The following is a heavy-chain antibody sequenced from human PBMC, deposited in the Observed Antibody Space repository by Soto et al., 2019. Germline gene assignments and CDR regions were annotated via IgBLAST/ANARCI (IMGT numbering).Heavy chain of an antibody. CDR3: VRDIMRASAAASLEY. J-gene: IGHJ4*02. V-gene: IGHV3-48*03. CDR1: GFTFSTYE. CDR2: ISVSGNII. D-gene: IGHD6-13*01. Sequence: GWSLRLSCAASGFTFSTYEFNWVRQAPGRGLEWISYISVSGNIIKYADSVKGRFTISRENAENSLHLHMSSLRVDDTAVYFCVRDIMRASAAASLEYWGQGTQVTVSS.